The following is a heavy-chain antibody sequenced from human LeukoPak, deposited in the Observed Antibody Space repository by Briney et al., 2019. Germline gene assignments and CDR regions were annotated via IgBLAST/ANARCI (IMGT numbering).Heavy chain of an antibody. D-gene: IGHD6-13*01. J-gene: IGHJ6*03. CDR2: ISAYNGNT. CDR1: GYTFTGYY. Sequence: ASVKVSCKASGYTFTGYYIHWVRQAPGQGLEWMGWISAYNGNTNYAQKLQGRVTMTTDTSTSTAYMELRSLRSDDTAVYYCARDLRYSSSWSASGMDVWGKGTTVTISS. V-gene: IGHV1-18*04. CDR3: ARDLRYSSSWSASGMDV.